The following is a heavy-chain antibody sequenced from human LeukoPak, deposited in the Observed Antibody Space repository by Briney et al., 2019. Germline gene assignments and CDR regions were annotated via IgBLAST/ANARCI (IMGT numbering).Heavy chain of an antibody. D-gene: IGHD1-1*01. J-gene: IGHJ4*02. CDR1: GFAFSDYG. V-gene: IGHV3-30*18. Sequence: QTGGSLRLSCAASGFAFSDYGMHWVRQAPGKGLEWVAVISDDGRNKKYADSVRGRFTISRDDSNNTLYLQMNSLRAEDTGVYYCAKDRETTASGTFDYWGQGTLVTVSS. CDR2: ISDDGRNK. CDR3: AKDRETTASGTFDY.